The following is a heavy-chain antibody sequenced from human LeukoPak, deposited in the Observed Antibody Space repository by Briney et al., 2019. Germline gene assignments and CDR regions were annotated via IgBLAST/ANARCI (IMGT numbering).Heavy chain of an antibody. D-gene: IGHD3-22*01. V-gene: IGHV3-7*01. CDR3: VRGGGYYEDFDY. J-gene: IGHJ4*02. Sequence: GGSLRLSCAASGFTFSSYWMSWVRQAPGKGLEWVANIKKDGSEKYYVDSMKGRFTISRDNAKNSLYLQMNSLRAEDTAVYYCVRGGGYYEDFDYWGQGTLVTVSS. CDR2: IKKDGSEK. CDR1: GFTFSSYW.